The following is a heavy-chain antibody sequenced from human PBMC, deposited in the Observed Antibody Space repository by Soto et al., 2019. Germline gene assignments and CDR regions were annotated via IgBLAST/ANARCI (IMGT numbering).Heavy chain of an antibody. CDR3: ARVRYGDY. J-gene: IGHJ4*02. Sequence: QVHLVQSGAEVKKPGASVKASCKGSGYAFTPYGITWVRQAPGQGLEWMGWISAHNGNTNYAQKLQGRVTVTRDTSTSPAYMALRSLRSDDTAVYYGARVRYGDYWGQGALVTVSS. D-gene: IGHD1-1*01. V-gene: IGHV1-18*01. CDR2: ISAHNGNT. CDR1: GYAFTPYG.